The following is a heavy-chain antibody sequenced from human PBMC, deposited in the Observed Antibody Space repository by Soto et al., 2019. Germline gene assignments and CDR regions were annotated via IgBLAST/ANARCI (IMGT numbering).Heavy chain of an antibody. Sequence: ASVKVSCKASGGTFSSYAISWVRQAPGQGLEWMGGIIPIFGTANYAQKFQGRVTITADESTSTAYMELSSLRSEDTAVYYCARASADYYGSGNLADYYYGMDVWGQGTTVTVSS. CDR2: IIPIFGTA. CDR1: GGTFSSYA. D-gene: IGHD3-10*01. V-gene: IGHV1-69*13. CDR3: ARASADYYGSGNLADYYYGMDV. J-gene: IGHJ6*02.